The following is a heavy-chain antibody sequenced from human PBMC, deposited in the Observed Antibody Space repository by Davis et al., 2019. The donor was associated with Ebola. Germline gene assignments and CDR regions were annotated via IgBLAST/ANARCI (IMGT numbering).Heavy chain of an antibody. CDR1: GGSFSGYY. CDR2: INHSGST. CDR3: ARARITMIVVVSPLFDY. J-gene: IGHJ4*02. V-gene: IGHV4-34*01. Sequence: MPSETLSLTCAVYGGSFSGYYWSWIRQPPGKGLEWIGEINHSGSTNYNPSLKSRVTISVDTSKNQFSLKLSSVTAADTAVYYCARARITMIVVVSPLFDYWGQGTLVTVSS. D-gene: IGHD3-22*01.